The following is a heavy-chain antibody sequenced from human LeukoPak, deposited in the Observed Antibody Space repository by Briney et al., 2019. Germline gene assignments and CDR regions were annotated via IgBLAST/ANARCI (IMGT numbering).Heavy chain of an antibody. Sequence: GASVKVSCKASGYTFTSYGISWVRQAPGQGLEWMGWISAYNGNTNYAQKLQGRVTMTTDTSTSTAYMELRSLRSDDTAVYYCAKSFYDSSGLDAFDIWGQGTMVTVSS. D-gene: IGHD3-22*01. J-gene: IGHJ3*02. V-gene: IGHV1-18*01. CDR3: AKSFYDSSGLDAFDI. CDR2: ISAYNGNT. CDR1: GYTFTSYG.